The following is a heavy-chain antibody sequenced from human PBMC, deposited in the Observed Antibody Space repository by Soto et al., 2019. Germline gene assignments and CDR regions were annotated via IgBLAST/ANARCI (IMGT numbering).Heavy chain of an antibody. CDR2: ISYDGSNK. CDR1: GFTFSSYG. V-gene: IGHV3-30*18. J-gene: IGHJ4*02. D-gene: IGHD3-9*01. Sequence: GGSLRLSCAASGFTFSSYGMHWVRQAPGKGLEWVAVISYDGSNKYYADSVKGRFTISRDNSKNTLYLQMNSLRAEDTAVYYCAKDRRGYDILTGYPDYWGQGTLVTVSS. CDR3: AKDRRGYDILTGYPDY.